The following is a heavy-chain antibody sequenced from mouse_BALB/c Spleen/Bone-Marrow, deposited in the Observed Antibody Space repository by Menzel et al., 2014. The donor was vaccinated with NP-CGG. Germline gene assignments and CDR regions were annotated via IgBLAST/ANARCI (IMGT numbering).Heavy chain of an antibody. J-gene: IGHJ4*01. CDR2: IWGDGST. CDR1: GFSLTGYG. D-gene: IGHD4-1*01. CDR3: ARELGHYAMDY. V-gene: IGHV2-6-7*01. Sequence: VQLVESGPGLVAPSQSLSITCTVSGFSLTGYGVNWVRQPPGKGLEWLGMIWGDGSTDYNSALKSRLSISKDNSKSQIFLKMNSLQTDDTARYYCARELGHYAMDYWGQGTSVTVSS.